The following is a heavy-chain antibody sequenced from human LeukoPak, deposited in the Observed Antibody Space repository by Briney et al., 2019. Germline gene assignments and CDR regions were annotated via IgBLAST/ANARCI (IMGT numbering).Heavy chain of an antibody. Sequence: SETLSLTCAVYGGSFSGYYWSWIRQPPGKGLEWIGEINHSGSTNYNPSLKSRVTISVDTSKNQFSLKLSSVTAADTAVYYCARGRGRGASNHFSVQSNNWFDPWGQGTLVTVSS. D-gene: IGHD4/OR15-4a*01. CDR2: INHSGST. CDR3: ARGRGRGASNHFSVQSNNWFDP. CDR1: GGSFSGYY. V-gene: IGHV4-34*01. J-gene: IGHJ5*02.